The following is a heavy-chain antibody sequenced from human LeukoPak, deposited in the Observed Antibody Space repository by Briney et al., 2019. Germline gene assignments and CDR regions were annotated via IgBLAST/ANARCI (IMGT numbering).Heavy chain of an antibody. J-gene: IGHJ4*02. CDR1: GYTFTSYD. Sequence: ASVKVSCKASGYTFTSYDINWVRQATGQGLEWMGWMNPNSGNTGYAQKFQGRVTITRNTSISTAYMELSGLRSEDTAVYYCAKGLGWVLHSDYIDYSGEGTLVTDSS. CDR2: MNPNSGNT. V-gene: IGHV1-8*03. D-gene: IGHD1-26*01. CDR3: AKGLGWVLHSDYIDY.